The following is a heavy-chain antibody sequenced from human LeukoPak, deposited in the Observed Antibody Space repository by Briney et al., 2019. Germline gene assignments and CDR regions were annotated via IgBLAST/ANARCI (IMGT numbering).Heavy chain of an antibody. CDR2: SSYDGSNR. J-gene: IGHJ6*02. CDR1: GFTFSTYG. D-gene: IGHD4-11*01. CDR3: ARGSAYSDYYYYGMDV. Sequence: PGGSLRLSCAASGFTFSTYGMHWVRQAPGKGLEWLAVSSYDGSNRIHADSVKGRFTISRDNSKNTLYLQMNSLRPEDTADYYCARGSAYSDYYYYGMDVWGQGTTVTVS. V-gene: IGHV3-30*03.